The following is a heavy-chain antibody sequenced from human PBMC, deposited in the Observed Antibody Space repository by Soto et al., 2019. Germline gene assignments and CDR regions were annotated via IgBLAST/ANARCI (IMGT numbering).Heavy chain of an antibody. J-gene: IGHJ4*02. Sequence: GESLKISCAASGFTFSSYGMHWVRQAPGKGLEWVAVISYDGSNKYYADSVKGRFTISRDNSKNTLYLQMNSLRAEDTAVYYCAKAQGPRYSGYLYYFDYWGQGTLVTVSS. CDR1: GFTFSSYG. CDR3: AKAQGPRYSGYLYYFDY. D-gene: IGHD5-12*01. CDR2: ISYDGSNK. V-gene: IGHV3-30*18.